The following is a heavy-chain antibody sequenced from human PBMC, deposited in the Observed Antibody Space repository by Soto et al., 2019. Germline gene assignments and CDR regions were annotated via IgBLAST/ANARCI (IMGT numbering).Heavy chain of an antibody. CDR1: GYTFTSYG. CDR3: ARGDSSGYYYEPPGY. Sequence: QVQLVQSGAEVKKPGASVKVSCKASGYTFTSYGISWVRQAPGQGLEWMGWISAYNGNTNYAQKLQGIVTITTDTSTSTAYMELRSLRSDDTAVYYCARGDSSGYYYEPPGYWGQGTLVTVSS. CDR2: ISAYNGNT. J-gene: IGHJ4*02. D-gene: IGHD3-22*01. V-gene: IGHV1-18*01.